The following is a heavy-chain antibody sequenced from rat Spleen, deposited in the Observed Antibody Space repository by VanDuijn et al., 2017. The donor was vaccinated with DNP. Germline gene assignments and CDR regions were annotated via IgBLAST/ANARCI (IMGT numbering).Heavy chain of an antibody. CDR1: GFTFSNYA. CDR3: ARDYYSEDY. J-gene: IGHJ2*01. D-gene: IGHD1-1*01. CDR2: ITNSGGNT. V-gene: IGHV5S13*01. Sequence: EVQLVETGGGLVQPGGSLKLSCVASGFTFSNYAMAWVRQAPTKGLEWVASITNSGGNTYYRDSVKGRFTISRDNAKTTLYLQMDSLRSEDTATYYCARDYYSEDYWGQGVMVTGSS.